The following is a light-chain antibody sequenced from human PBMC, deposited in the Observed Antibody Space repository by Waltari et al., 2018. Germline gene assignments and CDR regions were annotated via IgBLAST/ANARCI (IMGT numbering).Light chain of an antibody. V-gene: IGLV1-36*01. Sequence: QSVLTQPPSVSEAPRQTVTISCPGRSSNIGKNGLNWYQHLPGEAPKPLTFFDDLLPSGVSDRFSGSKSGTSASLAISGLQPQDEADYYCSTWDDSLNAWVFGGGTKLTVL. CDR1: SSNIGKNG. CDR2: FDD. J-gene: IGLJ3*02. CDR3: STWDDSLNAWV.